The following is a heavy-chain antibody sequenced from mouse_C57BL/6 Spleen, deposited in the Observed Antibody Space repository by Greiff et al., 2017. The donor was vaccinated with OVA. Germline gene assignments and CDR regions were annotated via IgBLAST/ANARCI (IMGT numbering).Heavy chain of an antibody. D-gene: IGHD2-12*01. CDR2: IRSKSNNYAT. J-gene: IGHJ3*01. V-gene: IGHV10-1*01. CDR1: GFSFNTYA. CDR3: VRQGLYYSSWFAY. Sequence: EVQRVESGGGLVQPKGSLKLSCAASGFSFNTYAMNWVRQAPGKGLEWVARIRSKSNNYATYYADSVKDRFTISRDDSESMLYLQMNNLKTEDTAMYYCVRQGLYYSSWFAYWGQGTLVTVSA.